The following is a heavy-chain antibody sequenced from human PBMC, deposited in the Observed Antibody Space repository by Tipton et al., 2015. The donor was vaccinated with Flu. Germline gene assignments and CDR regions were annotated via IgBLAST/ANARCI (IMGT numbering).Heavy chain of an antibody. D-gene: IGHD3-9*01. V-gene: IGHV3-33*06. CDR3: AKEGPYYDILTGYYPGDYYYGMDV. CDR1: GFTFSSYG. J-gene: IGHJ6*02. CDR2: IWYDGSNK. Sequence: SGFTFSSYGMHWVRQAPGKGLEWVAVIWYDGSNKYYADSAKGRFTISRDNSKNTLYLQMNSLRAEDTAVYYCAKEGPYYDILTGYYPGDYYYGMDVWGQGTTVTVSS.